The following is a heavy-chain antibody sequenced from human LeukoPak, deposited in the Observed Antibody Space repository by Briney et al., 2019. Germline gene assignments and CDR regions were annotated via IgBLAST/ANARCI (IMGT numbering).Heavy chain of an antibody. V-gene: IGHV3-21*01. CDR1: GFTFSSYS. J-gene: IGHJ5*02. CDR2: ISSSSSYI. Sequence: PGGSLRLSCAASGFTFSSYSMNWVRQAPGKGLEWVSSISSSSSYIYYADSVKGRCTISRDNAKNSLYLQMNSLRAEDTAVYYCATMDIVVVPAADNWFDPWGQGTLVTVSS. D-gene: IGHD2-2*03. CDR3: ATMDIVVVPAADNWFDP.